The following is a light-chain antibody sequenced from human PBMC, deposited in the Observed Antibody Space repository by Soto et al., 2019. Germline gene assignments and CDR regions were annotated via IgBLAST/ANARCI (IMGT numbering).Light chain of an antibody. J-gene: IGKJ1*01. V-gene: IGKV1-39*01. CDR3: QQNFNFPRT. CDR2: AAT. CDR1: QTIDTN. Sequence: IQLTQSPSSLSSSLVDRVTITCRASQTIDTNVNWYQHKPGTAPKVLIYAATYLQNGVPSRFSGTGSGADFTLTISSLQPEDFATYFCQQNFNFPRTFGQGTKVDI.